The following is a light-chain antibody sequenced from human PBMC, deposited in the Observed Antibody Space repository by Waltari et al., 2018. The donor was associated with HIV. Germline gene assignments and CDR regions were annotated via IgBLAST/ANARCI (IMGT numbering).Light chain of an antibody. Sequence: QSALTQPASGSGSPGQSITIPCPGTSSDVGVYNYVSWYQQHPGKAPKFMIYEVTNRPSGVSNRFSGSKSGNTASLTISGLQVEDEADYYCSSYTSSSLEIFGGGTKLTVL. CDR2: EVT. J-gene: IGLJ2*01. CDR1: SSDVGVYNY. CDR3: SSYTSSSLEI. V-gene: IGLV2-14*03.